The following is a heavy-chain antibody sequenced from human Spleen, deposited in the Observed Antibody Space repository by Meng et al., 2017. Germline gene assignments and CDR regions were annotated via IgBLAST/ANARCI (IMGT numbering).Heavy chain of an antibody. Sequence: QVQLVQSGAEVRKPGASGKVSCKASGYTFTSYAIAWFRQAPGQGLEWLGWISGYNGDTYYAQNFQDRVTMTTDTSTNIASMEVRSLRSEDTAVYYCARGRLRYSSDYWGQGTLVTVSS. CDR2: ISGYNGDT. V-gene: IGHV1-18*01. CDR3: ARGRLRYSSDY. CDR1: GYTFTSYA. J-gene: IGHJ4*02. D-gene: IGHD6-13*01.